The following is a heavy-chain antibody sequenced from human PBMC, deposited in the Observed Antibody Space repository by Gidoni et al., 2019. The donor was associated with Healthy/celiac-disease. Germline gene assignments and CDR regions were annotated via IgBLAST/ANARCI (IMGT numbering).Heavy chain of an antibody. J-gene: IGHJ4*02. CDR1: GFTFSSYS. V-gene: IGHV3-21*01. D-gene: IGHD2-15*01. Sequence: EVQLVVSGGGLVKHGGSLRLSCAAWGFTFSSYSMNWVRQAPGKGLDWVSSISSSSSYIYYADSVKGRFTISRYNAKNSLDLRMSSLRGGVTAVSYSARDRHQESSGDDDWEQGPLVAVSS. CDR2: ISSSSSYI. CDR3: ARDRHQESSGDDD.